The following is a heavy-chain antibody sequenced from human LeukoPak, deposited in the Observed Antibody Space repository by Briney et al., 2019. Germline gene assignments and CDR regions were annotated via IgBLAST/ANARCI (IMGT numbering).Heavy chain of an antibody. CDR1: GFTVSSNY. D-gene: IGHD5-12*01. V-gene: IGHV3-53*01. CDR3: ARGVDPRDLKPRDY. CDR2: IYSGGST. Sequence: GGSLRLSCAASGFTVSSNYMSWVRQAPGKGLELVSVIYSGGSTYYADSVKGRFTISRDNSKNTLYLQMNSLRAEDTAVYYCARGVDPRDLKPRDYWGQGTLVTVSS. J-gene: IGHJ4*02.